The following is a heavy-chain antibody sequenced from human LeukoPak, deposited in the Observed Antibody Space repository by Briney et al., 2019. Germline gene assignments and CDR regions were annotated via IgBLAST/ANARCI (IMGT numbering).Heavy chain of an antibody. D-gene: IGHD6-13*01. CDR3: ATQAAAGSLWFDP. Sequence: SETLSLTCTVSGGSISSSSYYWGWIRQPPGKGLEWIGSIYYSGSTYYNPSLKSRVTISVDTSKNQFSLKLSSVTTADTAVYYCATQAAAGSLWFDPWGQGTLVTVSS. J-gene: IGHJ5*02. CDR2: IYYSGST. CDR1: GGSISSSSYY. V-gene: IGHV4-39*01.